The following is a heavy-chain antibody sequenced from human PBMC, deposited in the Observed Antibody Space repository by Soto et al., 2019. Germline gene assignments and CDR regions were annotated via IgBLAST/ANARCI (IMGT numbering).Heavy chain of an antibody. J-gene: IGHJ5*02. V-gene: IGHV3-23*01. CDR3: ANGYCSSTSCYTEHYNWFDP. CDR2: ISAGGDHT. D-gene: IGHD2-2*02. CDR1: GFTFNIYA. Sequence: EVQLLESGGGLVQPGGSLRLSCAASGFTFNIYAMSWVRQAPGKGLERVSAISAGGDHTYYADSVKGRFTISRDNSKNTLYLQMNSLRAEDTAVYYCANGYCSSTSCYTEHYNWFDPWGQGTLVTVSS.